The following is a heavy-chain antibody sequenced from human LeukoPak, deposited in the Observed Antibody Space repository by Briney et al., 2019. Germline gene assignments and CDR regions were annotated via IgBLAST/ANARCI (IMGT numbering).Heavy chain of an antibody. V-gene: IGHV3-30*02. D-gene: IGHD3-22*01. Sequence: GGSLRLSCAASGFTFSSYGMHWVRQAPGKGLEWVAYIQYDGSNQQYADSVKGRFSISRDRSKNIPYLQMNSLRPEDTAVYYCARDLNYYDTSGYLIVWGQGTMVTVSS. CDR2: IQYDGSNQ. J-gene: IGHJ3*01. CDR1: GFTFSSYG. CDR3: ARDLNYYDTSGYLIV.